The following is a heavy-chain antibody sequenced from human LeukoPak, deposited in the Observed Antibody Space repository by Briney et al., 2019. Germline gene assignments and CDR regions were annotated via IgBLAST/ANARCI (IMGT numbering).Heavy chain of an antibody. J-gene: IGHJ4*02. D-gene: IGHD3-10*01. CDR2: IFYSGST. CDR1: GFTFSSYA. V-gene: IGHV4-39*01. Sequence: GSLRLSCAASGFTFSSYAMSWVRQAPGKGLEWIGSIFYSGSTYYNPSLKSRVTISVDTSKNQFSLKLSSVTAADTAVYYCARRARGSYLYYFDYWGQGTLVTVSS. CDR3: ARRARGSYLYYFDY.